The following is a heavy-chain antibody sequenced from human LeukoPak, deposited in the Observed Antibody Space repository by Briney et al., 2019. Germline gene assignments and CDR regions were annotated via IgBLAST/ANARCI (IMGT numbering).Heavy chain of an antibody. J-gene: IGHJ5*02. CDR1: GGSFSGYY. Sequence: PSETLSLTCAVYGGSFSGYYWSWIRQPPGKGLEWIGEINHSGSTNYNPSLKSRVTISVDTSKNQFSLKQSSVTAADTAVYYCARYRSRWFDPWGQGTLVTVSS. CDR2: INHSGST. D-gene: IGHD1-14*01. CDR3: ARYRSRWFDP. V-gene: IGHV4-34*01.